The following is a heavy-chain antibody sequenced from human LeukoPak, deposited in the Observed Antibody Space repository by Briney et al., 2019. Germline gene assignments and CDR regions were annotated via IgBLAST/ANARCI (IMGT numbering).Heavy chain of an antibody. CDR2: IYYTGST. D-gene: IGHD6-13*01. CDR1: GGSISSGGYY. J-gene: IGHJ4*02. CDR3: ARSKQQPHYFDY. Sequence: SQTLSLTCTVSGGSISSGGYYWSWIRQHPGKGLEWIGYIYYTGSTYYNPSLKSRVTISVDTSKNQFSLKLNSVTAADTAVYYCARSKQQPHYFDYCGQGTLVTVSS. V-gene: IGHV4-31*03.